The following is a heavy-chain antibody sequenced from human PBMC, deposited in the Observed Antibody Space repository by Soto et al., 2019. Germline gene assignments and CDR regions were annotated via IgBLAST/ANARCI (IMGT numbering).Heavy chain of an antibody. CDR2: INSDETIT. V-gene: IGHV3-74*01. CDR3: DCLECGRTAVVTAMPANGY. CDR1: GLTFSNYW. D-gene: IGHD2-2*01. J-gene: IGHJ4*02. Sequence: PWGSLRLSCAASGLTFSNYWMHWVRQIPGKGLVWVSRINSDETITSYADSVKGRFTISRDNAKNTLYLQMSSLRVEDTALYYCDCLECGRTAVVTAMPANGYRVQCTLVSIS.